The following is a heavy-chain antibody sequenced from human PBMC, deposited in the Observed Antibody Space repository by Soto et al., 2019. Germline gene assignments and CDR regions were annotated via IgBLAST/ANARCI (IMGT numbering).Heavy chain of an antibody. CDR2: VYPRDSDT. Sequence: GESLKISCKASGYIFIDYWIGWVRQMPGKGLEWMGIVYPRDSDTRYSPSFQGQVTISADRSTGTAFLQWRSLKASDTALYYCARHNHGFDYWGQGTLVTVSS. CDR1: GYIFIDYW. J-gene: IGHJ4*02. V-gene: IGHV5-51*01. CDR3: ARHNHGFDY.